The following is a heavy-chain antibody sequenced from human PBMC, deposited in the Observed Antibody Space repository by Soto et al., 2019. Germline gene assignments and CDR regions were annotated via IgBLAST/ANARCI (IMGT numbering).Heavy chain of an antibody. Sequence: QMQLVQSGPEVKKPGTSVKVSCKASGFTFTSSAVQWVRQARGQRLEWIGWIVVGSGNTNYAQKFQERVTITRDMTSSTAYMELSSLRSEDTDVYYCAAVHYNFKKQHFDYWGQGTLVNVSS. CDR1: GFTFTSSA. J-gene: IGHJ4*02. CDR3: AAVHYNFKKQHFDY. CDR2: IVVGSGNT. D-gene: IGHD1-1*01. V-gene: IGHV1-58*01.